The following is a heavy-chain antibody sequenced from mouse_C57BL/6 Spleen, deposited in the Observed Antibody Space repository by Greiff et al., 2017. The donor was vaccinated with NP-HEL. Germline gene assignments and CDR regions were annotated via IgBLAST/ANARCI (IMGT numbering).Heavy chain of an antibody. J-gene: IGHJ1*03. CDR2: IYPGSGST. Sequence: QVHVKQSGAELVKPGASVKMSCKASGYTFTSYWITWVKQRPGQGLEWIGDIYPGSGSTNYNEKFKSKATLTVDTSSSTAYMQLSSLTSEDSAVYYCARRGGSSYRYFDVWGTGTTVTVSS. CDR3: ARRGGSSYRYFDV. V-gene: IGHV1-55*01. D-gene: IGHD1-1*01. CDR1: GYTFTSYW.